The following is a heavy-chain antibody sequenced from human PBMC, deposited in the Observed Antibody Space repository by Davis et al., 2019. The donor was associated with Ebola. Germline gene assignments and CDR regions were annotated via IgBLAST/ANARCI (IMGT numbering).Heavy chain of an antibody. V-gene: IGHV4-39*01. CDR2: IYYSGST. D-gene: IGHD3-22*01. Sequence: GSLRLSCTVSGGSITSSSYYWGWIRQPPGKGLEWIGSIYYSGSTYYNPSLKSRVTISVDASKSQFSLKLSSVTAADTSVYYCARAYDSSGYTPGDAFDIWGQGTMVTVSS. CDR3: ARAYDSSGYTPGDAFDI. J-gene: IGHJ3*02. CDR1: GGSITSSSYY.